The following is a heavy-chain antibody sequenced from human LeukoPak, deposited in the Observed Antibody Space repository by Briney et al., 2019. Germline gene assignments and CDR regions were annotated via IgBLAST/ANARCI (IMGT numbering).Heavy chain of an antibody. D-gene: IGHD3-22*01. V-gene: IGHV3-23*01. Sequence: GGSLRLSCTDSGFRLSDYAMNWVRQAPGKGLEWVSSVSVSSRTGYRDYADSVKGRFTISRDNSKNTLYLQMNSLRAEDTAVYYCAAGSASITMIVVVITAEYFQHWGQGTLVTVSS. CDR1: GFRLSDYA. J-gene: IGHJ1*01. CDR3: AAGSASITMIVVVITAEYFQH. CDR2: VSVSSRTGYR.